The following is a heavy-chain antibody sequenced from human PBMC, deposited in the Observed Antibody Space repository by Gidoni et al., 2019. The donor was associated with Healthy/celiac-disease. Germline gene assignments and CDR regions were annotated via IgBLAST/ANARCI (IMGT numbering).Heavy chain of an antibody. V-gene: IGHV3-64*01. D-gene: IGHD4-17*01. CDR1: GFTFSSYA. CDR2: ISSNGGST. Sequence: EVQLVESGGGLVQPGGSLRLSCAASGFTFSSYAMHWVRQAPGKGLEYVSAISSNGGSTYYANSVKGRFTISRDNSKNTLYLQMGSLRAEDMAVYYCARVIYGGNDRGAHFDYWGQGTLVTVSS. J-gene: IGHJ4*02. CDR3: ARVIYGGNDRGAHFDY.